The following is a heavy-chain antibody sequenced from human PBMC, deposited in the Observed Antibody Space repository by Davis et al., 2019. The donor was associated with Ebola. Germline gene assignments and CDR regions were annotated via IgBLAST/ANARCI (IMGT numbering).Heavy chain of an antibody. D-gene: IGHD5-18*01. Sequence: ESLKISCAASGFTVSSDFMGWVRQAPGKGLEWIGYIYYSGSTNYNPSLKSRVTISVDTSKNQFSLKLSSVTAADTAVYYCARGDTAMDNYYYYGMDVWGQGTTVTVSS. CDR1: GFTVSSDF. CDR3: ARGDTAMDNYYYYGMDV. CDR2: IYYSGST. J-gene: IGHJ6*02. V-gene: IGHV4-59*08.